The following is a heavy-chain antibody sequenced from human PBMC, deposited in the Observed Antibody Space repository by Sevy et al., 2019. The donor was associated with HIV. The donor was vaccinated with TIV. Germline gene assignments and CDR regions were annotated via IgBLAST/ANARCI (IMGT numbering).Heavy chain of an antibody. D-gene: IGHD3-16*01. CDR3: ARVFGY. Sequence: GGSLRLSCAASGFTFSSYAMHWVRQAPGKGLEWVAVISYDGSNKYYADSVKGRFTISRDNSKNTLYLQMNSLRAEDTAVYYCARVFGYWGQRTLVTVSS. J-gene: IGHJ4*02. V-gene: IGHV3-30*04. CDR1: GFTFSSYA. CDR2: ISYDGSNK.